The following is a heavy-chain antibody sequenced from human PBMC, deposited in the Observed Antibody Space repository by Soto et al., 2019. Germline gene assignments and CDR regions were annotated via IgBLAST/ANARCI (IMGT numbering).Heavy chain of an antibody. J-gene: IGHJ3*02. CDR1: GYPVTAYY. CDR2: INPATGAA. D-gene: IGHD3-3*01. Sequence: QLHLVQSGAVVKKPGASVTVSCSASGYPVTAYYMHWVRQAPGRGLEWMGGINPATGAAKYTQTFQGRFTMTRDTSTSTVFMELGGRTSEDTAVFYCARGGGVGVAGSAAFDMWGQGTLVTVSS. V-gene: IGHV1-2*02. CDR3: ARGGGVGVAGSAAFDM.